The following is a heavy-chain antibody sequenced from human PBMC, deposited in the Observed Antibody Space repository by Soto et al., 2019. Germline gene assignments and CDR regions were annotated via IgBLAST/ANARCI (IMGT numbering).Heavy chain of an antibody. CDR3: ARDRDLWSGYYLFDH. J-gene: IGHJ4*02. CDR1: GFSFINYG. V-gene: IGHV3-33*01. Sequence: PGGALRLSCAASGFSFINYGMHWARQAPGKGLEWVAVLWYDGTKRYYADSVKGRFTISRDNSKNTLYLQMNSLRADDTAVYYCARDRDLWSGYYLFDHWGQGTLVTVSS. D-gene: IGHD3-3*01. CDR2: LWYDGTKR.